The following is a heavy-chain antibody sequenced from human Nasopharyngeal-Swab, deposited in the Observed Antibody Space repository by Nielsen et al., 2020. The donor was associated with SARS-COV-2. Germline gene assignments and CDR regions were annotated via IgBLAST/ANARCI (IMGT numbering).Heavy chain of an antibody. J-gene: IGHJ4*02. D-gene: IGHD2-2*01. CDR1: GFTFSTYA. CDR3: ARGRSSYPPGY. CDR2: VNTGDDYT. V-gene: IGHV3-21*01. Sequence: GGSLRLSCAASGFTFSTYAMSWVRQVPGKGLEWVSTVNTGDDYTYYADSVKGRFTISRDNAKNSLYLQMDSLRAEDTAVYYCARGRSSYPPGYWGQGTQVTVSS.